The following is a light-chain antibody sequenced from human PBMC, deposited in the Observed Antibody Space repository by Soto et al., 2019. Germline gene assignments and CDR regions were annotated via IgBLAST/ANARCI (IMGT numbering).Light chain of an antibody. Sequence: DIQLTQSPSFLSASVGDRVTITCRASQSISSWLAWYQQKPGKAPKLLIYDASSLESGVPSRFSGSGSGTEFTLTISSLQPDDFATYYCQQFNSYPLTFGQGTRLEI. CDR1: QSISSW. J-gene: IGKJ5*01. CDR3: QQFNSYPLT. V-gene: IGKV1-5*01. CDR2: DAS.